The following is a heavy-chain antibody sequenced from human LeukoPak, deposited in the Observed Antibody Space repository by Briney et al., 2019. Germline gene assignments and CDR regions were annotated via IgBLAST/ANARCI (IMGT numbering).Heavy chain of an antibody. CDR1: GFTFSSYS. D-gene: IGHD3-10*01. V-gene: IGHV3-21*01. CDR3: AREDHGSGTPRGG. CDR2: ISSSSSYI. Sequence: GGSLRLSCAASGFTFSSYSMNWVRQAPGKGLEWVSSISSSSSYIYYADSVKGRFTISRDNAKNSLYLQMNSLRAEDTAVYYCAREDHGSGTPRGGWGQGTLVTVSS. J-gene: IGHJ4*02.